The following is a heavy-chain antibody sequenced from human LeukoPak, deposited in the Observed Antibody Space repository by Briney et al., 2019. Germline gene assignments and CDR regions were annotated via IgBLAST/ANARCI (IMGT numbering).Heavy chain of an antibody. D-gene: IGHD6-13*01. V-gene: IGHV3-53*01. CDR3: ARGTAAARNWFDP. J-gene: IGHJ5*02. Sequence: GGSLRLSCAASGFTFSDYYMSWVRQAPGKGLEWVSVIYSGGSTYYADSVKGRFTISRDNSKNTLYLQMNSLRAEDTAVYYCARGTAAARNWFDPWGQGTLVTVSS. CDR1: GFTFSDYY. CDR2: IYSGGST.